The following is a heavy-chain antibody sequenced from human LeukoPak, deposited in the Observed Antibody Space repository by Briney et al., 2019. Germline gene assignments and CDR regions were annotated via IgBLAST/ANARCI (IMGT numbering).Heavy chain of an antibody. J-gene: IGHJ6*03. CDR2: MSAYNGNR. D-gene: IGHD2-15*01. Sequence: ASVKDSCKSSGYTFTSYGISWVRQAPGQGREGMGWMSAYNGNRNYAQKLQGRVTMTTDTSTSTAYMELRSLRYDDPAVYYCARDGGYCSGGSCYSPYYYYYMDVWGKGTTVTVSS. CDR1: GYTFTSYG. V-gene: IGHV1-18*01. CDR3: ARDGGYCSGGSCYSPYYYYYMDV.